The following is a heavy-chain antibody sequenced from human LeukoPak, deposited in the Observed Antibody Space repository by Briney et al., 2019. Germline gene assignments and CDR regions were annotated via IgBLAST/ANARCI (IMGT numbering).Heavy chain of an antibody. CDR1: GFTFSSYG. V-gene: IGHV3-30*02. CDR2: IRYDGSNK. Sequence: PGGSLRLSCAASGFTFSSYGMHWVRQAPGKGLEWVAFIRYDGSNKYYADSVKGRFTISRDNSKNTLYLQMGSLRGEDMAVYYCARVGGDYFDYWGQGTLVTVSS. D-gene: IGHD3-10*01. CDR3: ARVGGDYFDY. J-gene: IGHJ4*02.